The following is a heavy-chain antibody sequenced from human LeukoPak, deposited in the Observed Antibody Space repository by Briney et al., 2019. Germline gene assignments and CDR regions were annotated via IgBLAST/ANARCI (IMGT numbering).Heavy chain of an antibody. D-gene: IGHD3-9*01. J-gene: IGHJ4*02. V-gene: IGHV4-39*01. CDR1: GGSINSNSHH. CDR3: ARRGDILADYAFDY. Sequence: SETLSLTCSVSGGSINSNSHHWVWLRQAPGQGLVWIGNIYYSGTTSYNPSLKSRVTISVDTSKNQFSLRLSSVTAADTAVYYCARRGDILADYAFDYWGQGTLVTVSS. CDR2: IYYSGTT.